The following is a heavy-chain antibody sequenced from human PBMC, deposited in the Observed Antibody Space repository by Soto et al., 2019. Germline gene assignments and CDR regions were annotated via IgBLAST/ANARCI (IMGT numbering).Heavy chain of an antibody. D-gene: IGHD3-3*01. CDR2: INAGTGNT. Sequence: ASVKVSCKASGYTFTSYAMHWVRQAPGQRLEWMGWINAGTGNTKYSQKFQGRVTITRDTSASTAYMELSSLRSEDTAVYYCARGGIYDFWSGYYNYFDYWGQGTLVTGLL. CDR1: GYTFTSYA. V-gene: IGHV1-3*01. CDR3: ARGGIYDFWSGYYNYFDY. J-gene: IGHJ4*02.